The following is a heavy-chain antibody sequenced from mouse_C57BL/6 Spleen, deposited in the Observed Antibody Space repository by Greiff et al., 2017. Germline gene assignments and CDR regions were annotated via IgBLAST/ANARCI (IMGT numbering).Heavy chain of an antibody. CDR1: GYTFTSYG. CDR3: ARWGLRRYFDV. J-gene: IGHJ1*03. Sequence: QVQLQQSGAELARPGASVKLSCKASGYTFTSYGISWVKQRTGQGLEWIGEIYPRSGNTYYNEKFKGKATLTADKSSSTAYMELLSLTSEDSAVYFCARWGLRRYFDVWGTGTTVTVSS. V-gene: IGHV1-81*01. CDR2: IYPRSGNT. D-gene: IGHD2-4*01.